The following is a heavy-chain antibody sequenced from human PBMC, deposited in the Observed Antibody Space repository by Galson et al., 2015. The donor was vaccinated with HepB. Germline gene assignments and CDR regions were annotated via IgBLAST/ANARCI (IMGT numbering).Heavy chain of an antibody. J-gene: IGHJ4*02. Sequence: SETLSLTCAVYGGSFSGYYWSWIRQPPGKGLEWIGEINHSGSTNYNPSLKSRVTISVDTSKNQFSLKLSSVTAADTAVYYCARGRVRQWLPRAYFDYWGQGTLVTVSS. D-gene: IGHD6-19*01. CDR3: ARGRVRQWLPRAYFDY. V-gene: IGHV4-34*01. CDR1: GGSFSGYY. CDR2: INHSGST.